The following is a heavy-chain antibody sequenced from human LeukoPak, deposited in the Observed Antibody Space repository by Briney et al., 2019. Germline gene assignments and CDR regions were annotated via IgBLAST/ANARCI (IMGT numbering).Heavy chain of an antibody. CDR1: GYSISSGYY. V-gene: IGHV4-38-2*02. CDR3: ARGRGYSSR. J-gene: IGHJ4*02. Sequence: SETLSLTCTVSGYSISSGYYWGWIRQPPGKGLEWIGSIYHSGSTYYNPSLKSRVTISVDTSKNQFSLKLSSVTAADTAVYYCARGRGYSSRWGQGTLVTVSS. CDR2: IYHSGST. D-gene: IGHD6-13*01.